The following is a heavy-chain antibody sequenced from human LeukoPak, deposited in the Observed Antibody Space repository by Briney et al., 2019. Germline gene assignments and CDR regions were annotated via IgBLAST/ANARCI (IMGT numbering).Heavy chain of an antibody. CDR2: IYYSGST. J-gene: IGHJ6*03. CDR1: GGSISRSSYY. CDR3: VRGIRSQMGRPYYYYMDV. Sequence: SETLSLTCTVSGGSISRSSYYWGWIRQPPGKGLEWIGTIYYSGSTNYNPSLKSRVTISVDTSKNQFSLKLSSVTAADTAVYYCVRGIRSQMGRPYYYYMDVWGKGTTVTVSS. D-gene: IGHD2-8*01. V-gene: IGHV4-39*07.